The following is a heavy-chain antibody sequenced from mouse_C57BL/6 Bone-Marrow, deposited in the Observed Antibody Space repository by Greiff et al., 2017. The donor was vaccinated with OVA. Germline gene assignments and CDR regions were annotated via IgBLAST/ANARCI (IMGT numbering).Heavy chain of an antibody. V-gene: IGHV1-15*01. Sequence: SGAELVRPGASVTLSCKASGYTFTDYEMHWVKQTPVHGLEWIGAIDPETGGTAYNQKFKGKAILTADKSSSTAYMELRSLTSEDSAVYYCTKGDGYYVYFDVWGTGTTVTVSS. CDR2: IDPETGGT. D-gene: IGHD2-3*01. CDR3: TKGDGYYVYFDV. J-gene: IGHJ1*03. CDR1: GYTFTDYE.